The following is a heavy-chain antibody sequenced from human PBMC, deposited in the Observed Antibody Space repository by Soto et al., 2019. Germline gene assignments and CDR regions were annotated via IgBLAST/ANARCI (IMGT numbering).Heavy chain of an antibody. J-gene: IGHJ4*02. V-gene: IGHV1-58*01. D-gene: IGHD6-13*01. CDR3: ARDVAAADY. CDR1: GLTFSSSA. CDR2: IVVGSGST. Sequence: ASVKVSCKASGLTFSSSAVQWVRQARGQRLEWIGWIVVGSGSTKYAQKFQERVTITRDMSTSTAYMELSSLRSEDTAVYYCARDVAAADYWGQGTLVTVSS.